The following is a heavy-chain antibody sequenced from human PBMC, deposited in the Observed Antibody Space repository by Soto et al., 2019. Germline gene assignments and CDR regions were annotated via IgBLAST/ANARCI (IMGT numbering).Heavy chain of an antibody. CDR2: ISAYNGNT. J-gene: IGHJ4*02. V-gene: IGHV1-18*01. Sequence: ASVKVSCKASGYTFTSYGISWVRQAPGQGLEWMGWISAYNGNTNYAQKLQGRVTMTTDTSTSTAYMELRSLRSDDTAVYYCARVPVGYYDSSGYYAGFDYWGQGTLVTVSS. CDR1: GYTFTSYG. D-gene: IGHD3-22*01. CDR3: ARVPVGYYDSSGYYAGFDY.